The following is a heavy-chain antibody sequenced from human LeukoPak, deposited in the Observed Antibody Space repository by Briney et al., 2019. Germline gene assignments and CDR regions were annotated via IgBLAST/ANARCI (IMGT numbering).Heavy chain of an antibody. CDR2: ISSSDSI. J-gene: IGHJ3*02. V-gene: IGHV3-11*04. D-gene: IGHD3-22*01. CDR1: GFTFSDIY. CDR3: ARDWRDSSGKFPNDAFDI. Sequence: PGGTLRFSCAASGFTFSDIYMSWIPQAPGMGLEWVTYISSSDSIYYADSVKGRFTISRDNAKKSLYLQMNSLRAEDTAVYYCARDWRDSSGKFPNDAFDIWGQGTMVTVSS.